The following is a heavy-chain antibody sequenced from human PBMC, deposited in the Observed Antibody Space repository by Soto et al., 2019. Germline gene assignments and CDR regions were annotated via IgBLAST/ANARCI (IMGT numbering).Heavy chain of an antibody. Sequence: ESGGGVVQPGRSLRLSCAASGFTFSSYAMHWVRQAPGKGLEWVAVISYDGSNKYYADSVKGRFTISRDNSKNTLYLQMNSLRAEDTAVYYCARVSSGPTQWGQGTLVTVSS. V-gene: IGHV3-30-3*01. CDR1: GFTFSSYA. J-gene: IGHJ4*02. D-gene: IGHD6-19*01. CDR2: ISYDGSNK. CDR3: ARVSSGPTQ.